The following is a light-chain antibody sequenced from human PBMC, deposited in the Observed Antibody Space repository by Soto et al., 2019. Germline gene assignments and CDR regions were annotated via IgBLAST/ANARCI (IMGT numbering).Light chain of an antibody. Sequence: QSALTQPASVSGSPGQSITISCSGTSSDVGGYNYVSWYQQHPGKAPQVTIYDVSNRPSGVSNRFSGSKSGNTASLTISGLQAEDEADYYCYSYTTSSTYVFGTGTKVTVL. CDR1: SSDVGGYNY. J-gene: IGLJ1*01. V-gene: IGLV2-14*01. CDR3: YSYTTSSTYV. CDR2: DVS.